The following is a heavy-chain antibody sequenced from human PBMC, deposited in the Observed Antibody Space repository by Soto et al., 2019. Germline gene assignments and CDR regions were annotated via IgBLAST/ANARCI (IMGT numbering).Heavy chain of an antibody. CDR2: IIPIFGTA. V-gene: IGHV1-69*13. CDR1: GGTFSSYA. J-gene: IGHJ6*02. Sequence: SVKVSCKASGGTFSSYAISWVRQAPGQGLEWMGGIIPIFGTANYAQKFQGRVTITADESTSTAYMELSSLRSEDTAVYYCAREGSTPRVMDVWGQGTTVTVXS. CDR3: AREGSTPRVMDV.